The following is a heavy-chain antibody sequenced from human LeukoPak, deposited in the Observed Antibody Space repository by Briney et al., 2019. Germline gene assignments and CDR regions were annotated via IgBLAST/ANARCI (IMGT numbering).Heavy chain of an antibody. Sequence: KAGGSLRLSCAASGFTFSSYSMNCVRQAPGKGLEWLSSISSSSSYIYYADSVKGRFTISRDNAKNSLYLQTNSLRAEDTAVYYCARHNYPYDSGGYYYAYWGQGALVTVSS. D-gene: IGHD3-22*01. CDR3: ARHNYPYDSGGYYYAY. CDR2: ISSSSSYI. CDR1: GFTFSSYS. J-gene: IGHJ4*02. V-gene: IGHV3-21*01.